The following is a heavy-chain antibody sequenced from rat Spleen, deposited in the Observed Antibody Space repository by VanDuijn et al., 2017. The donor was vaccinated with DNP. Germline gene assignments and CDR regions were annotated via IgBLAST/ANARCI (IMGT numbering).Heavy chain of an antibody. J-gene: IGHJ2*01. Sequence: QVQLQQSGAALAKPGSSVKISCRASGYTLTSYYISWINQTTGQGLQYIGYINTGSGGTNYNEKFKGKATLTVDKSSSTAFMQLSSLTPDDSAVYYCARGVYYGLLGGFDYWGQGVMVTVSS. CDR3: ARGVYYGLLGGFDY. CDR1: GYTLTSYY. V-gene: IGHV1-43*01. D-gene: IGHD1-6*01. CDR2: INTGSGGT.